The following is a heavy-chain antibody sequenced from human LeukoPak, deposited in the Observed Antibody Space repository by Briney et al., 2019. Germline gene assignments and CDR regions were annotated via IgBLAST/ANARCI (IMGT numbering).Heavy chain of an antibody. D-gene: IGHD1-20*01. J-gene: IGHJ4*02. CDR3: ARHGGRYNWSPSD. CDR1: GGSISSSVYY. V-gene: IGHV4-39*01. Sequence: SETLSLTCTVSGGSISSSVYYWGWIRQPPGKGLEWIGSVYYSGSNSGTTYYNTSLESRVTISVDTSQSQFSLKLSSVTAADTAVYYCARHGGRYNWSPSDWGQGTLVTVSS. CDR2: VYYSGSNSGTT.